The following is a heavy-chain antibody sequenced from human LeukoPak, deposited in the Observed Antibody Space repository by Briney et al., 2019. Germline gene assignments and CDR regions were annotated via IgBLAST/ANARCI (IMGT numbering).Heavy chain of an antibody. J-gene: IGHJ3*01. CDR3: ARDFLHLGG. V-gene: IGHV3-23*01. Sequence: GGSLRLSCAASGFTFSSYAMSWVRQAPGKGLEWVSGISGRDSATYYADSVKGRFTISRDNAKNTLYLQMSSLRAEDTAVYYCARDFLHLGGWGQGTMVTVSS. CDR2: ISGRDSAT. CDR1: GFTFSSYA. D-gene: IGHD3-16*01.